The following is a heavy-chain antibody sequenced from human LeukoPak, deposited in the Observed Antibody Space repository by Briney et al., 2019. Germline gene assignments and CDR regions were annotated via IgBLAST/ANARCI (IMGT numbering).Heavy chain of an antibody. CDR2: INPNSGGT. CDR3: ARVSHYYDSSGYYY. D-gene: IGHD3-22*01. CDR1: GYTFTGYY. Sequence: GASVKVSCKASGYTFTGYYMHWVRQAPGQGLEWMGWINPNSGGTNYAQKLQGRVTMTTDTSTSTAYMELRSLRSDDTAVYYCARVSHYYDSSGYYYWGQGTLVTVSS. V-gene: IGHV1-2*02. J-gene: IGHJ4*02.